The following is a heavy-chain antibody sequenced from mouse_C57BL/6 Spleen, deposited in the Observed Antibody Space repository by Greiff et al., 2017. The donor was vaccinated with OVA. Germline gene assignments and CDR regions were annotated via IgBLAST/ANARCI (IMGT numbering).Heavy chain of an antibody. D-gene: IGHD2-4*01. CDR2: ISYDGSN. J-gene: IGHJ2*01. Sequence: DVKLQESGPGLVKPSQSLSLTCSVTGYSITSGYYWNWIRQFPGNKLEWMGYISYDGSNNYNPSLKNRISITRDTSKNLFFLKLNSVTTEDTATYCCARGYDYDDYFDYWGQGTTLTVSS. V-gene: IGHV3-6*01. CDR1: GYSITSGYY. CDR3: ARGYDYDDYFDY.